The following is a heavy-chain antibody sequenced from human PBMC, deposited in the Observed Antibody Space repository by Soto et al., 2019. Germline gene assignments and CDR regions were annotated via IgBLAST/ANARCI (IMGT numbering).Heavy chain of an antibody. V-gene: IGHV3-30-3*01. CDR3: ARDRVEFLSCYYGFSYVLDV. D-gene: IGHD3-10*01. J-gene: IGHJ6*02. CDR1: GFTFSSYA. CDR2: ISYDGSNK. Sequence: GSLRISCAASGFTFSSYAMHWVRQAPGKGLEWVAVISYDGSNKYYADSVKGRFTISRDNSKNTLYLQMNSLRAEDTAVYYCARDRVEFLSCYYGFSYVLDVWGQGTTVTVSS.